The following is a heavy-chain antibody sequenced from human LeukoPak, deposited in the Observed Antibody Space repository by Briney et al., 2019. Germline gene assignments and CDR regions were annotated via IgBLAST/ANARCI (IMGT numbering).Heavy chain of an antibody. CDR1: GDAISSYY. CDR2: IYISGST. D-gene: IGHD3-10*01. J-gene: IGHJ5*02. Sequence: SETLSLTCTVSGDAISSYYWSWVRQPAGKGLEWIGRIYISGSTNYNPSLKSRVTMSVDTSKNQFSLKLSSVTAADTAVYYCARGVHYGSGSWFDPWGQGTLVTVSS. CDR3: ARGVHYGSGSWFDP. V-gene: IGHV4-4*07.